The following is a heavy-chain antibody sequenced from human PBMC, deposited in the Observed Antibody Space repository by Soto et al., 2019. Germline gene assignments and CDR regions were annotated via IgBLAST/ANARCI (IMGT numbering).Heavy chain of an antibody. CDR2: ISGSGGST. D-gene: IGHD4-17*01. Sequence: PGGSLRLSCAASGFTFDDYAMHWVRQAPGKGLEWVSAISGSGGSTYYADSVKGRFTISRDNSKNTLYLQMNSLRAEDTAVYYCAKAGSTTVVTPPYYYYGMDVWGQGTTVTVSS. V-gene: IGHV3-23*01. J-gene: IGHJ6*02. CDR3: AKAGSTTVVTPPYYYYGMDV. CDR1: GFTFDDYA.